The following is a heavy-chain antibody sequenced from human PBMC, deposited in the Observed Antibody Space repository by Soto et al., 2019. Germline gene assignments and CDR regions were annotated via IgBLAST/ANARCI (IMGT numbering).Heavy chain of an antibody. CDR1: GGSFSDYY. CDR3: ARGSVTTSDY. J-gene: IGHJ4*02. D-gene: IGHD4-17*01. V-gene: IGHV4-34*01. Sequence: AQLQQWGAGLLEPSETLSLTCAVYGGSFSDYYWSWIRQPPGKGLEWIGEINHGGSTNYNPSLKTRVTISVDTSKNQFSLQLSAVTAADTAVYYCARGSVTTSDYWGQGTLVTVSS. CDR2: INHGGST.